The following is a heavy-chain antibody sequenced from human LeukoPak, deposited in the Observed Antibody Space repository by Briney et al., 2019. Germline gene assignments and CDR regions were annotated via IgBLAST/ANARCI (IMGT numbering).Heavy chain of an antibody. V-gene: IGHV3-21*01. D-gene: IGHD3-10*01. Sequence: GGSLRLSCAASGFTFSTYWIHWVRQAPGKGLEWVSSISSSSSYIYYADSVKGRFTISRDNAKNSLYLQMNSLRAEDTAVYYCARDRTPYGSGTIYYYGMDVWGQGTTVTVSS. CDR3: ARDRTPYGSGTIYYYGMDV. J-gene: IGHJ6*02. CDR1: GFTFSTYW. CDR2: ISSSSSYI.